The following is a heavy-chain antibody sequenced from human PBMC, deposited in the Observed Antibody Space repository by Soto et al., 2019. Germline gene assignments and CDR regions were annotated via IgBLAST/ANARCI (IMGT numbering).Heavy chain of an antibody. D-gene: IGHD3-10*01. J-gene: IGHJ6*02. V-gene: IGHV3-23*01. Sequence: GGSLRLSCAASGFTVSRYAMSWVRQARGKGLEWVSTVTGGGHTTYNADSVNGRFTISRDNSKNTLYLQMNNLRAEDTAIYYCASSSGDLDVYGMDIWGPGTTVTVS. CDR3: ASSSGDLDVYGMDI. CDR1: GFTVSRYA. CDR2: VTGGGHTT.